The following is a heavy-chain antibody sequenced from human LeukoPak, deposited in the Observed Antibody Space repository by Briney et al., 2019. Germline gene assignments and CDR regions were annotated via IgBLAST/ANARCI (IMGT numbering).Heavy chain of an antibody. CDR3: ARGGVAGPRDY. CDR1: GFTFSSYE. Sequence: PGGSLRLSCAASGFTFSSYEMNWVRQAPGKGLEWVSYISSSGSTIYYADSVKGRFTISRDNAKNSLYLQMNGLRAEDTAVYYCARGGVAGPRDYWGQGTLVTISS. D-gene: IGHD6-19*01. V-gene: IGHV3-48*03. CDR2: ISSSGSTI. J-gene: IGHJ4*02.